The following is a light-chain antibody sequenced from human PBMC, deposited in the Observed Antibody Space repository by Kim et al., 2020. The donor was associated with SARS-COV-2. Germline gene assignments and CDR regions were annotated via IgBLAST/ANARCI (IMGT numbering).Light chain of an antibody. CDR1: RSGGSSY. CDR3: QQYGSSPYT. CDR2: GAS. Sequence: LSPGEGAALSCRASRSGGSSYLAWYQQKPGQAPRRLSYGASSRATGIPDRCSGSGSGTDFTLTISRLEPEDFAVYYCQQYGSSPYTFGQGTKLEI. J-gene: IGKJ2*01. V-gene: IGKV3-20*01.